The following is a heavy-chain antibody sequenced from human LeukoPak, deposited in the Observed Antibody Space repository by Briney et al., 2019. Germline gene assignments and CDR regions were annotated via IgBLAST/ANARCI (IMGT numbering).Heavy chain of an antibody. CDR2: IYHSGST. CDR3: ARYSSSPTYYFDY. CDR1: GGSISSGGYY. V-gene: IGHV4-30-2*01. D-gene: IGHD6-13*01. Sequence: SQTLSLTCTVSGGSISSGGYYCSWIRQPPGKGLEWIGYIYHSGSTYYNPSLKSRVTISVDRSKNQFSLKLSSVTAADTAVYYCARYSSSPTYYFDYWGQGTLVTVSS. J-gene: IGHJ4*02.